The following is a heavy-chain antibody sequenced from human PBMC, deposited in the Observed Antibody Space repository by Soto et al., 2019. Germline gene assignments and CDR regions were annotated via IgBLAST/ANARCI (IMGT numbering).Heavy chain of an antibody. CDR2: ISAYNGNT. V-gene: IGHV1-18*01. Sequence: QAKKQGLEWMGWISAYNGNTNYAQKLQGRVTMTTDTSTSTAYMELRSLRSDDTAVYYCARWGLAAAGERYFDYWGQGTLVTVSS. D-gene: IGHD6-13*01. J-gene: IGHJ4*02. CDR3: ARWGLAAAGERYFDY.